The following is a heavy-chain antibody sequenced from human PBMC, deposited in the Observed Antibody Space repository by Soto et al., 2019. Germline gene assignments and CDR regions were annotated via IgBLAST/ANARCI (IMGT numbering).Heavy chain of an antibody. CDR1: GYTFTSYD. CDR2: MNPNSGNT. V-gene: IGHV1-8*01. CDR3: ARVVMATILDYYYYGMDV. D-gene: IGHD5-12*01. J-gene: IGHJ6*01. Sequence: QVQLVQYGAEVKKPGASVKVSCKASGYTFTSYDINWVRQATGQGLGWMGWMNPNSGNTGYAQKYQVRVTMSRHTSISTAYMELSSLISEDTAVYYCARVVMATILDYYYYGMDVWGQGTTVTVSS.